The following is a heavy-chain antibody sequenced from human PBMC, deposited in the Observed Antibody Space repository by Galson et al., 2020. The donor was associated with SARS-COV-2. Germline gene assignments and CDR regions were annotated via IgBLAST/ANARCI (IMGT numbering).Heavy chain of an antibody. CDR2: ISYDGSNK. D-gene: IGHD2-2*01. Sequence: SCAASGFTFSSYGMHWVRQAPGKGLEWVAVISYDGSNKYYADSVKGRFTISRDNSKNTLYLQMNSLRAEDTAVYYCAKEGQVCSSTSCYTDYYYGMDVWGQGTTVTVSS. J-gene: IGHJ6*02. CDR3: AKEGQVCSSTSCYTDYYYGMDV. CDR1: GFTFSSYG. V-gene: IGHV3-30*18.